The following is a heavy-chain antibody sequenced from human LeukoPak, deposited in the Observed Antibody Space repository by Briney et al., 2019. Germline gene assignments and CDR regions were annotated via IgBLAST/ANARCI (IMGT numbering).Heavy chain of an antibody. J-gene: IGHJ4*02. V-gene: IGHV3-48*04. Sequence: GGSLRLSCAASGFTFSSYSMNWVRQAPGKGLEWVSYISSSGSTIDYADSVKGRFTISRDNAKNSLYLQMNSLRVEDTALYYCAKDFSPQDWDYFDYWGQGTLVTVSS. CDR3: AKDFSPQDWDYFDY. CDR2: ISSSGSTI. CDR1: GFTFSSYS. D-gene: IGHD2-15*01.